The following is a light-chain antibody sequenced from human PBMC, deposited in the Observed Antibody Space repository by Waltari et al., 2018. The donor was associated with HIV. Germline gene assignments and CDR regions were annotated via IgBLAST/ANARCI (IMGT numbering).Light chain of an antibody. J-gene: IGKJ1*01. CDR2: GTN. CDR3: HQTYTMPWT. V-gene: IGKV1-39*01. CDR1: QHISHY. Sequence: DIQMTQFPSSLAASVGDRVTITCRTSQHISHYLQWYQQKPAKAPKLVIYGTNNLHSGVPSRFSASGSGTDFTLTISSLQPDDCAIYECHQTYTMPWTLGQGTKVEIK.